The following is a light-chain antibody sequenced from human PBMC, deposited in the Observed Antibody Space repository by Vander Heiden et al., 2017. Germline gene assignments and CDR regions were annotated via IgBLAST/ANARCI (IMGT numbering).Light chain of an antibody. CDR3: QSYDSSNWV. Sequence: FMLTQPPSVSESPWKTVTISCTRSSGSIASHYVQWFQQRPGSSPTTVIYEDNQRPSGVPDRFSGSIDSSSNSAFITSSGRKTEDDAYYYCQSYDSSNWVFGGGTKLTVL. CDR2: EDN. J-gene: IGLJ3*02. CDR1: SGSIASHY. V-gene: IGLV6-57*01.